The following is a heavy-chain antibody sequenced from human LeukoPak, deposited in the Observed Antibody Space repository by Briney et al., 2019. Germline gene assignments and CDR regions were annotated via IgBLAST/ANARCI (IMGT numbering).Heavy chain of an antibody. CDR3: AKDPLGIVVVPAAAPDDY. Sequence: GGSLRLSCAASGFTFSSYAMSWVRQAPGKGLEWVSAITGSGDSGDRTYYADSVKGRFTISRDNSKNTLYLQTNSLRAEDTAVYYCAKDPLGIVVVPAAAPDDYWGQGTLVTVSS. J-gene: IGHJ4*02. V-gene: IGHV3-23*01. D-gene: IGHD2-2*03. CDR1: GFTFSSYA. CDR2: ITGSGDSGDRT.